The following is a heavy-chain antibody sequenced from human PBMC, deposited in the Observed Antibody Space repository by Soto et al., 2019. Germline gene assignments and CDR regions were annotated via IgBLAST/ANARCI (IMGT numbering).Heavy chain of an antibody. CDR3: ASGDTAMVPQT. CDR1: GGTFSSYA. CDR2: IIPIFGTA. Sequence: GASVKVSCKASGGTFSSYAISWVRQAPGQGLEWMGGIIPIFGTANYAQKFQGRVTITAGKSTSTAYMELSSLRSEDTAVYYCASGDTAMVPQTWGQGTLVTVS. D-gene: IGHD5-18*01. J-gene: IGHJ5*02. V-gene: IGHV1-69*06.